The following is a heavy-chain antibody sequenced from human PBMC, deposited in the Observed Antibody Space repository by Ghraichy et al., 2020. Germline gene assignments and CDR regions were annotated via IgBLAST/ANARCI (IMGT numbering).Heavy chain of an antibody. D-gene: IGHD2-2*01. Sequence: LSLTCAASGFTFSSYSMNWVRQAPGKGLEWVSSISSSSSYIYYADSVKGRFTISRDNAKNSLYLQMNSLRAEDTAVYYCARVNPIVVVPAAMSQRAGFDPWGQGTLVTVSS. J-gene: IGHJ5*02. V-gene: IGHV3-21*01. CDR2: ISSSSSYI. CDR3: ARVNPIVVVPAAMSQRAGFDP. CDR1: GFTFSSYS.